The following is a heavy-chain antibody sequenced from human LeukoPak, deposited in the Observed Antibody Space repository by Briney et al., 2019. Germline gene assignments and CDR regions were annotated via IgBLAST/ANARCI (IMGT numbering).Heavy chain of an antibody. Sequence: ASVKVSCKASGGTFSSYAISWLRQAPGQGLEWMGGIIPIFGTANYAQKFQGRVTITADESTSTAYMELSSLRSEDTAVYYCAREAEDEYCSGGSCQFDYWGQGTLVTVSS. J-gene: IGHJ4*02. D-gene: IGHD2-15*01. V-gene: IGHV1-69*13. CDR1: GGTFSSYA. CDR2: IIPIFGTA. CDR3: AREAEDEYCSGGSCQFDY.